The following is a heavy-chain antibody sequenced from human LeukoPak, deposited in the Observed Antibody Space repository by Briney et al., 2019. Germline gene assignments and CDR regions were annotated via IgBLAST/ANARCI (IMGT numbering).Heavy chain of an antibody. J-gene: IGHJ4*02. CDR1: GFTFNNYA. D-gene: IGHD3-22*01. CDR2: ISGSGGST. CDR3: AKALTYYYDTSGYDY. Sequence: GGSLRLSWAASGFTFNNYAMSWVRQAPGKGLEWVSAISGSGGSTYYADSVKGRLTISRDNSKNTLYLQMHSLRAEDTAVYYCAKALTYYYDTSGYDYWGQGTLVTVSS. V-gene: IGHV3-23*01.